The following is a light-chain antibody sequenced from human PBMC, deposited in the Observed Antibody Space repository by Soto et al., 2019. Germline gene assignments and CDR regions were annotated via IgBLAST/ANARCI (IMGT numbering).Light chain of an antibody. J-gene: IGKJ1*01. Sequence: EIVLTQSPGTLSLSPGERATLSCRASQSVSSSYLVWYQQKPGQAPRLLIYGASSRATGIPDRFSGSGSGTDFTLTISRLEPEDCAVYYCQQYGSSPPWTFGQGTKVEIK. CDR3: QQYGSSPPWT. CDR2: GAS. V-gene: IGKV3-20*01. CDR1: QSVSSSY.